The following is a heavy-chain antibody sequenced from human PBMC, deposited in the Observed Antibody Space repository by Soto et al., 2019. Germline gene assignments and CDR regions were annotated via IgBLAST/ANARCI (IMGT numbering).Heavy chain of an antibody. CDR3: ARSFSAYDSSGYLDY. CDR1: GGTFSSYS. D-gene: IGHD3-22*01. V-gene: IGHV1-69*13. J-gene: IGHJ4*02. CDR2: IIPIFGTA. Sequence: GASVKVSCKASGGTFSSYSISWVRQAPGQGLEWMGGIIPIFGTANYAQKFQGRGTITADESTSTAYMELSSLRSEDTAVYYCARSFSAYDSSGYLDYWGQGTLVTVSS.